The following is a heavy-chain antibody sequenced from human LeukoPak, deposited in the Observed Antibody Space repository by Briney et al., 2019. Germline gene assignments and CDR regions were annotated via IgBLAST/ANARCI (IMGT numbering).Heavy chain of an antibody. CDR1: GGSFSGDY. J-gene: IGHJ4*02. Sequence: SETLSLTCAVYGGSFSGDYWSWIRQPPGKGLEWIGEINHSGSTNYNPSLKSRVTISVDTSKNQSSLKLSSVTAADTAVYYCARASSVLLSYDYWGQGTLVTVSS. D-gene: IGHD2-2*01. CDR3: ARASSVLLSYDY. CDR2: INHSGST. V-gene: IGHV4-34*01.